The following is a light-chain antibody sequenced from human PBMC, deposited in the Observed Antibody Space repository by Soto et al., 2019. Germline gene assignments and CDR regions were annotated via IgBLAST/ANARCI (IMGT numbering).Light chain of an antibody. J-gene: IGLJ3*02. Sequence: NFMLTQPHSVSESPGKTVIISCTRSSGSIASNYVQWYQQRPGSSPTTVIYEDNQRPSGVPDRFSGSIDSSSNSASLTISGLETDDEADYFCQSYDATNQVFGGGTKVTF. CDR3: QSYDATNQV. CDR2: EDN. CDR1: SGSIASNY. V-gene: IGLV6-57*01.